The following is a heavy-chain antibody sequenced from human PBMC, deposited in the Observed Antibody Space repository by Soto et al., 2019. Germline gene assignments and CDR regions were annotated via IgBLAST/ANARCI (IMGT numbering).Heavy chain of an antibody. CDR2: IYYSGST. CDR1: GVSISSYY. J-gene: IGHJ4*02. Sequence: QVQLQESGPGLVKPSETLSLTCTVSGVSISSYYWSWIRQPPGKGLEWIGYIYYSGSTNYNPSLKIRVTISVDTSKHQLSLKLSSVTAADTAVYYCARRYGYYFDYWGQGTLVTVSS. D-gene: IGHD4-17*01. V-gene: IGHV4-59*08. CDR3: ARRYGYYFDY.